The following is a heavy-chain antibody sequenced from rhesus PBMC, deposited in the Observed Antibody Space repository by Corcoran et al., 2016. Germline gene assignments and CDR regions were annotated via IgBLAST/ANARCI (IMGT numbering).Heavy chain of an antibody. Sequence: QVQLQESGPGLVKPLETLSLTCAVSGGSISSNYWSWIRQPPGKGLEWIGYIYGSGSSTNYNPSLKSRVTLSVDTSKNQFSLKLSSVTAADTAVYYCARDEGFHFDYWGQGVLVTVSS. CDR3: ARDEGFHFDY. D-gene: IGHD5-42*01. CDR1: GGSISSNY. J-gene: IGHJ4*01. CDR2: IYGSGSST. V-gene: IGHV4S11*01.